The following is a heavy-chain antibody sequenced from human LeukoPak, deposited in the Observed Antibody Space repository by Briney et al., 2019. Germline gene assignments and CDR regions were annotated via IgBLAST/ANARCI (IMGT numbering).Heavy chain of an antibody. J-gene: IGHJ4*02. Sequence: SETMSLTCTVSSDSMTGYYWSWIRQPPGKGLEWIGYIYYSGSTKYNPSLESRVTISVDTSKKQVSLKLSSVTTADTAVYYCARDVRYSSGWDYGRYFDYWGQGTLATVSS. CDR1: SDSMTGYY. CDR2: IYYSGST. V-gene: IGHV4-59*01. CDR3: ARDVRYSSGWDYGRYFDY. D-gene: IGHD6-19*01.